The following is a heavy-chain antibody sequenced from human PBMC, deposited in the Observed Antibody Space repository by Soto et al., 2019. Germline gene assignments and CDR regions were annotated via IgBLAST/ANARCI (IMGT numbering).Heavy chain of an antibody. CDR3: ARGRGYSYGPPFDY. CDR1: GGSFSGYY. CDR2: INHSGST. V-gene: IGHV4-34*01. J-gene: IGHJ4*02. Sequence: QVQLQQWGAGLLKPSETLSLTCAVYGGSFSGYYWSWIRQPPGKGLEWIGEINHSGSTNYNPSLKSRVTISVDTSKNQFSLKLSSVTAADTAVYYCARGRGYSYGPPFDYWGQGTLVTVSS. D-gene: IGHD5-18*01.